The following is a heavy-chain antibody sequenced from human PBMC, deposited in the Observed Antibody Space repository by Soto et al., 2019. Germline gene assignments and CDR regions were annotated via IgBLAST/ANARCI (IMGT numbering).Heavy chain of an antibody. V-gene: IGHV3-23*01. CDR1: GFSFSPYA. CDR2: ISGSGGDT. Sequence: EVQLLESGGDVVHPGGSLRLSCTASGFSFSPYALTWVRQSPGKVLEWISGISGSGGDTYYAGSVKEPSTISRDNSKNRLYLQNNSLRPEDRAVYYCARGGIPASGTVWNWFVSGGQGTLFTVSS. J-gene: IGHJ5*01. CDR3: ARGGIPASGTVWNWFVS. D-gene: IGHD6-13*01.